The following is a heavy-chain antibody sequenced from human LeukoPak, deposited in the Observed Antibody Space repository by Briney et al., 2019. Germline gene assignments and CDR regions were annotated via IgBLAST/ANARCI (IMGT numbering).Heavy chain of an antibody. CDR1: AFAFSDIW. Sequence: GGSLRLSCAASAFAFSDIWMSWVRQAPGKGLGWVANGRQDGSAKSYVPSVRGRFTISKDNAKNSLYLQMNSLSVEDTAVYYCAASHDSAGNYWGQGTLVTVSS. V-gene: IGHV3-7*01. CDR3: AASHDSAGNY. CDR2: GRQDGSAK. J-gene: IGHJ4*02. D-gene: IGHD2-15*01.